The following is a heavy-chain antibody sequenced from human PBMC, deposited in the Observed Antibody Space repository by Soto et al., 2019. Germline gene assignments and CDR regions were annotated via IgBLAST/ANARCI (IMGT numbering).Heavy chain of an antibody. V-gene: IGHV4-59*01. J-gene: IGHJ2*01. CDR2: ISNSGNI. Sequence: QVELQESGPGLVKPSETLSLTCTVSGASISSYYWGWIRQPPGKGLEWIGYISNSGNIYYNPSLRSRVTIAPDTSKNQLSLKLTSVSGADTAVYYCARARCSGSTGYSGPQNWYIDLWGRGTLLTVSS. CDR1: GASISSYY. D-gene: IGHD2-15*01. CDR3: ARARCSGSTGYSGPQNWYIDL.